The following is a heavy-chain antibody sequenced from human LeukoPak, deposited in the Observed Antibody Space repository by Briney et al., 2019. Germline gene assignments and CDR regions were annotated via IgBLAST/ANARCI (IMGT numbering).Heavy chain of an antibody. CDR3: ANGSYYYDSADYFDY. CDR1: GFTFSSYA. CDR2: LSGSGGNT. V-gene: IGHV3-23*01. D-gene: IGHD3-22*01. Sequence: GGSLRLSCAASGFTFSSYAMSWVRQPPGKGLEWVSTLSGSGGNTYYADSVKGRVTISRDNSKNALYLQMNSLRAEDTAVYHCANGSYYYDSADYFDYWGQGTLVTVSS. J-gene: IGHJ4*02.